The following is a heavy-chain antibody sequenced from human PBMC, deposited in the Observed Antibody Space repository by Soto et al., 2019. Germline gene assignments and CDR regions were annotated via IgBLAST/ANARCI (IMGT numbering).Heavy chain of an antibody. J-gene: IGHJ4*02. Sequence: PGGSLRLSCAASGFSFSSYAMSWVRQAPGKGLEWVSAISGSGGSTYYADSVKGRFTISRDNSKNTLYRQMNSLRAEDTAGYYCAAATGYSSSGCKGNFDYWGQGTVVTVSS. D-gene: IGHD6-13*01. V-gene: IGHV3-23*01. CDR2: ISGSGGST. CDR3: AAATGYSSSGCKGNFDY. CDR1: GFSFSSYA.